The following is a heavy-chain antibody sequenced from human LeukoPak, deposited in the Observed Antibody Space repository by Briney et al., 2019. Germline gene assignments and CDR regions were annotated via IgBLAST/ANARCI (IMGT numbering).Heavy chain of an antibody. CDR1: GYTFTSYG. D-gene: IGHD5-12*01. J-gene: IGHJ6*02. CDR3: ARAWRSPPPNGMDV. CDR2: ISAYNGNT. Sequence: ASVKVSCKASGYTFTSYGISWVRQAPGQGLEWMGWISAYNGNTNYAQKLQGRVTMTTDTSTSTAYMELRSLRSDDTAVYYCARAWRSPPPNGMDVWGQGTTVTVSS. V-gene: IGHV1-18*01.